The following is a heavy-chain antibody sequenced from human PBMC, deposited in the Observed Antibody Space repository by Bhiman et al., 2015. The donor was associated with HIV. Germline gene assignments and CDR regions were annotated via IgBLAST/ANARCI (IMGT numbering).Heavy chain of an antibody. J-gene: IGHJ3*02. CDR1: GFTFSSYW. D-gene: IGHD5-12*01. CDR3: ARGRATALDIDAFDI. Sequence: EVQLVESGGGLVQPGGSLRLSCAASGFTFSSYWMHWVRQAPGKGLVWVSRSNSDASNTAYADSVKGRFTISRDNAKNTLYLQMNSLRTEDTAAYYCARGRATALDIDAFDIWGQGTMVTVSS. V-gene: IGHV3-74*01. CDR2: SNSDASNT.